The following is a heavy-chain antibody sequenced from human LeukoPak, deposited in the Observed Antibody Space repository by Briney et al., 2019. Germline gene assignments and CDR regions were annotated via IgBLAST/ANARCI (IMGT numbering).Heavy chain of an antibody. CDR3: ARGLPSSSWYRD. V-gene: IGHV4-38-2*02. J-gene: IGHJ4*02. Sequence: SETLSLTCTVSGYSISSGYYWGWIRQPPGKGLEWIGSIYHSGSTYYNPSLKSRVTISVDTSKNQFSLKLSSVTAADTAVYYCARGLPSSSWYRDWGQGTLVTVSS. CDR2: IYHSGST. CDR1: GYSISSGYY. D-gene: IGHD6-13*01.